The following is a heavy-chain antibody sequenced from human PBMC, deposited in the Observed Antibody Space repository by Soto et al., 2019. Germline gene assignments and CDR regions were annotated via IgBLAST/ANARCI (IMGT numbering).Heavy chain of an antibody. CDR1: GASIGSYF. J-gene: IGHJ5*02. CDR3: AREAGPDRWFDP. V-gene: IGHV4-4*07. Sequence: PSETLSLTCTVSGASIGSYFWTWIRQPAGKGLDWIGRISTSGTTNYNPSLKSRVTMSVDTSKNHFSLNLSSVTAADTAVYYCAREAGPDRWFDPWGQGTLVTVSS. D-gene: IGHD6-19*01. CDR2: ISTSGTT.